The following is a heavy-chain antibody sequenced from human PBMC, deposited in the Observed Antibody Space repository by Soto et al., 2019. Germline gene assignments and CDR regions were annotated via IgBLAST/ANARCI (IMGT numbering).Heavy chain of an antibody. J-gene: IGHJ6*02. CDR2: IKSKTDGGTT. V-gene: IGHV3-15*07. CDR3: TTDGGTIFGVLNLHYYAMDV. CDR1: GFTFSNAW. Sequence: GGSLRLSCAGSGFTFSNAWMNWVRQAPGKGLEWVGRIKSKTDGGTTDYAAPVKGRFTISRDDSKNTLYLQMNSLKSEDTAVYYCTTDGGTIFGVLNLHYYAMDVWGQGTTVTVSS. D-gene: IGHD3-3*01.